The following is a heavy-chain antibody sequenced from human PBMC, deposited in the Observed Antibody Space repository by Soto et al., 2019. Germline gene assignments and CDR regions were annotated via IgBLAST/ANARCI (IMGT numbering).Heavy chain of an antibody. J-gene: IGHJ3*02. V-gene: IGHV3-23*01. D-gene: IGHD3-16*02. CDR2: ISGSGGST. CDR1: GFTFSSYA. CDR3: AKDPIIVESYDYIWGSYRIHAFDI. Sequence: PGGSLRLSCAASGFTFSSYAMSWVRKAPGKGLEWVSAISGSGGSTYYADSVKGRFTISRDNPKNTLYLQMNSLRAEDTAVYYCAKDPIIVESYDYIWGSYRIHAFDIWGQGTMVTVSS.